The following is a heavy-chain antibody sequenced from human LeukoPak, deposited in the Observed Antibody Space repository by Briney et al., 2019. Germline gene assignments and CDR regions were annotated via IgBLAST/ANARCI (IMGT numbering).Heavy chain of an antibody. CDR1: DDSISDYY. CDR3: ARVHSSSWADLDY. V-gene: IGHV4-59*12. D-gene: IGHD6-13*01. Sequence: SSETLSLTCTVSDDSISDYYRGWIRQPPGKGLEWIGYFYNSGRSTYNPSLKSRVTMSVDTSKNQFSLKLSSVTAADTAVYYCARVHSSSWADLDYWGQGTLVTVSS. J-gene: IGHJ4*02. CDR2: FYNSGRS.